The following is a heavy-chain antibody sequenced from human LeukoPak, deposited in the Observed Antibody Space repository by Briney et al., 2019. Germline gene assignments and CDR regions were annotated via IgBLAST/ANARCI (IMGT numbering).Heavy chain of an antibody. Sequence: ASVKVSCKASGYTFTSYGISWVRQAPGQGLEWMGWISAYNGNTNYAQKLQGGVTMTTDTSTSTAYMELRSLRSDDTAVYYCAREPRLSDILTGYLLMDYWGQGTLVTVSS. CDR1: GYTFTSYG. V-gene: IGHV1-18*01. D-gene: IGHD3-9*01. CDR2: ISAYNGNT. J-gene: IGHJ4*02. CDR3: AREPRLSDILTGYLLMDY.